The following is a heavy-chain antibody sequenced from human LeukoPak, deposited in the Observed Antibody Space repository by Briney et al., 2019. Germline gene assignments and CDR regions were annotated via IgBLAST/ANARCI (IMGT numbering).Heavy chain of an antibody. CDR2: INQDGSEK. CDR3: ARVSTPYYYDSSGYYTELFDY. Sequence: PGGSLRLSCAASGLTFSSYWMSWVRQAPGKGLEWVANINQDGSEKYYVDSVKGRFTISRDNAKNSLYLQMNSLRAEDTAVYYCARVSTPYYYDSSGYYTELFDYWGQGTLVTVSS. J-gene: IGHJ4*02. CDR1: GLTFSSYW. V-gene: IGHV3-7*01. D-gene: IGHD3-22*01.